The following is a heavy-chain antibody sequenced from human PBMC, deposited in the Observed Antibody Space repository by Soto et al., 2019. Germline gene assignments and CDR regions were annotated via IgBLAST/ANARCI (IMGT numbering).Heavy chain of an antibody. CDR3: TTDSYITITGVRFEY. D-gene: IGHD3-10*01. Sequence: GVSLRLSCAASGFSFSNGWINWVRQAPGKGLERVGRIKSKMDGGTTDFAAPVKGRFAISRDDSKNMVYLEMSSLKTEDTGLYFFTTDSYITITGVRFEYWGQGTLVTVSS. CDR2: IKSKMDGGTT. V-gene: IGHV3-15*07. CDR1: GFSFSNGW. J-gene: IGHJ4*02.